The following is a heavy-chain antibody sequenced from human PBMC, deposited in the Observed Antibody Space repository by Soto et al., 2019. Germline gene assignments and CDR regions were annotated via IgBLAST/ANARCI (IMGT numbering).Heavy chain of an antibody. CDR1: GYSFTGFW. J-gene: IGHJ4*02. V-gene: IGHV5-51*01. Sequence: GESLKISCEASGYSFTGFWIGWVRQMPGKGLEWMGIIYPGDSDTRYSPSFQGQVTITVDKSINTAYLQWSRLKASDTAIYYCARQRLWGTSGYYYFENWGQGTLVTVSS. D-gene: IGHD3-22*01. CDR2: IYPGDSDT. CDR3: ARQRLWGTSGYYYFEN.